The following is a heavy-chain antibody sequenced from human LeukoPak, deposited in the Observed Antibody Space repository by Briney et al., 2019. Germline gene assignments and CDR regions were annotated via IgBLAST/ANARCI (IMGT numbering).Heavy chain of an antibody. CDR2: ISGSGGST. CDR1: GFTFSSYA. Sequence: PGGSLRLSCAASGFTFSSYAMSWVRQAPGKGLEWVSGISGSGGSTYYADSVKGRFTISRDNSKNTLYLQMNSLRAEDTAVYYCAKEGDYSSSWYGIWYFDYWGQGTLVTVSS. J-gene: IGHJ4*02. V-gene: IGHV3-23*01. CDR3: AKEGDYSSSWYGIWYFDY. D-gene: IGHD6-13*01.